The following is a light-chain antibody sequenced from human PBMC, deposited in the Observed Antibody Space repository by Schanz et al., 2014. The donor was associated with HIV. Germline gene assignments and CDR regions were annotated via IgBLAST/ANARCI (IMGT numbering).Light chain of an antibody. V-gene: IGKV1-27*01. CDR2: AAS. J-gene: IGKJ3*01. CDR1: QGISGS. CDR3: QHYISAPFT. Sequence: DIQMTQSPSSLSASVGDRVTITCRATQGISGSLAWYQQKAGEVPKLLIFAASALHSGVPSRFSGSGSGTDFTLTISSLQPEDVATYYCQHYISAPFTFGPGTKVDIK.